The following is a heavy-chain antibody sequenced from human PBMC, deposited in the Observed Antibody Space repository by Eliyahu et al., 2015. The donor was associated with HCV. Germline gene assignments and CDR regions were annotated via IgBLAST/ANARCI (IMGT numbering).Heavy chain of an antibody. Sequence: QVQLQESGPGLVKPSETLSLTXXVXGGSISXYYWSWIRXPPGXGLEWIGYIYYXGSTNYNPSLKSRVTISVDTSKNQFSLKLSSVTAADTAVYYCARRDYYGDYVGGWFDPWGQGTLVTVSS. CDR2: IYYXGST. CDR3: ARRDYYGDYVGGWFDP. CDR1: GGSISXYY. V-gene: IGHV4-59*12. J-gene: IGHJ5*02. D-gene: IGHD4-17*01.